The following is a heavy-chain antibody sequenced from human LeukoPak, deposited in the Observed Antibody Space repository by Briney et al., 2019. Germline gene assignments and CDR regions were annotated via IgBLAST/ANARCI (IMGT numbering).Heavy chain of an antibody. CDR1: GFTFDDYA. Sequence: GGSLRLSCAASGFTFDDYAMHWVRQAPGKGLEWVSGISWNSGSIGYADSVKGRFTISRDNSKDTLYLQMNSLRAEDTAVYYCARGVFGELFPDAFDIWGQGTMVTVSS. CDR3: ARGVFGELFPDAFDI. CDR2: ISWNSGSI. J-gene: IGHJ3*02. V-gene: IGHV3-9*01. D-gene: IGHD3-10*02.